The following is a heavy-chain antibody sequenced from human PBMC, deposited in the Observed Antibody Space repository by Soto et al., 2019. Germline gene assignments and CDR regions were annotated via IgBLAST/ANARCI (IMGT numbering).Heavy chain of an antibody. CDR1: GFTFSTYS. Sequence: EVQLVESGGGLVPPGGSLRLSCAASGFTFSTYSMNWVRQAPGKGLEWVSFIGSTGETTYYADSVKGRLTISRDNAKNSLFLQMNSLTAEDTAVYYCARDVRLPDYWGQGTLVTVSS. CDR2: IGSTGETT. D-gene: IGHD3-10*02. V-gene: IGHV3-48*01. J-gene: IGHJ4*02. CDR3: ARDVRLPDY.